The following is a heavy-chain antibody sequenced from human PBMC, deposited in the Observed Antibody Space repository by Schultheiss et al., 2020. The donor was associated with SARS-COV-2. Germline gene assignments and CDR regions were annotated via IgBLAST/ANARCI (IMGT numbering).Heavy chain of an antibody. V-gene: IGHV4-59*12. J-gene: IGHJ3*02. CDR2: IYYSGST. Sequence: SETLSLTCTVSGGSISSYYWSWIRQPPGKGLEWIGYIYYSGSTYYNPSLKSRVTISVDTSKNQFSLKLSSVTAADTAVYYCARDMTTVTTYGAFDIWGQGTMVTVSS. D-gene: IGHD4-17*01. CDR3: ARDMTTVTTYGAFDI. CDR1: GGSISSYY.